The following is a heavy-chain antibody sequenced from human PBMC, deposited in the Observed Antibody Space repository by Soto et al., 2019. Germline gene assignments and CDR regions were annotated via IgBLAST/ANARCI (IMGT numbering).Heavy chain of an antibody. CDR1: GDSISSNIVA. CDR2: TYYRPGWYF. D-gene: IGHD6-19*01. CDR3: ARREGSGWYDY. Sequence: IPLHQPGPGLVQPSQTLSLTCYISGDSISSNIVAWNWIRQSPSGRLERLGRTYYRPGWYFDSSPTVSIRITGTQDTSQNHLSMQWKSVAPEDTAVYDCARREGSGWYDYWSHGTLVTVSS. J-gene: IGHJ5*01. V-gene: IGHV6-1*01.